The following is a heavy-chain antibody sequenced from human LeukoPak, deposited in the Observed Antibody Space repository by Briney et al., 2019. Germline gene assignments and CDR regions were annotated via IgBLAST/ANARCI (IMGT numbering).Heavy chain of an antibody. CDR1: GGSFSGYY. J-gene: IGHJ6*04. CDR2: INHSGST. Sequence: SETLSLTCAVYGGSFSGYYWSWIRQPPGKGLEWIGEINHSGSTNYNPSLKSRVTISVDTSKNQFSLKLSSVTAADTAVYYCARHSWLDVWDKGTTVTISS. V-gene: IGHV4-34*01. CDR3: ARHSWLDV. D-gene: IGHD5-24*01.